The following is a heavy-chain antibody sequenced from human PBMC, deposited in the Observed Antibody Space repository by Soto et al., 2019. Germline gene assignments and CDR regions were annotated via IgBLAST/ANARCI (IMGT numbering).Heavy chain of an antibody. CDR1: GGSISSTRYY. D-gene: IGHD1-1*01. Sequence: QLQLQESGPGLVKHSETLSLTCSVFGGSISSTRYYWGWVRQPPGKGLEWLGSIYYTGATQYNPSLEGRVTMSVHPSMNQVSRKLRFVTAADSAIYYCAREDRDDNRGPGNWGQGTLVTFSS. CDR2: IYYTGAT. V-gene: IGHV4-39*02. J-gene: IGHJ1*01. CDR3: AREDRDDNRGPGN.